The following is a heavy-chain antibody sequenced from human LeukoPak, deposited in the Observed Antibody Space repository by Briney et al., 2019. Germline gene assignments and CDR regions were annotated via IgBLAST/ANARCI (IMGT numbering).Heavy chain of an antibody. CDR1: GDSITSSSYY. D-gene: IGHD6-19*01. J-gene: IGHJ5*02. Sequence: SETLSLTCSVFGDSITSSSYYWAWIRQSPEKGLEWIGSIYYTGGTYYSPSLKSRVTISVDTSKNQFSLQLNSVTPEDTAVYYCARTYSSGWYGYNWFDPWGQGTLVTVSS. V-gene: IGHV4-39*01. CDR2: IYYTGGT. CDR3: ARTYSSGWYGYNWFDP.